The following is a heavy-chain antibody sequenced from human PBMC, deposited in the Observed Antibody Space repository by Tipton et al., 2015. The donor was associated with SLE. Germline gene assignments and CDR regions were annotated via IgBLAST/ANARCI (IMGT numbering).Heavy chain of an antibody. CDR1: GFTFCG. V-gene: IGHV3-33*01. D-gene: IGHD1-1*01. CDR2: IWYNGHNK. J-gene: IGHJ3*01. CDR3: ARDRSKTGPNAFDV. Sequence: SLRLSCAASGFTFCGMHWVRQAPGKGLEWVASIWYNGHNKFYADSVKGRFTISKDNSNNMLFLQMDSVRAEDTAVYYCARDRSKTGPNAFDVWGQGTMVTVSS.